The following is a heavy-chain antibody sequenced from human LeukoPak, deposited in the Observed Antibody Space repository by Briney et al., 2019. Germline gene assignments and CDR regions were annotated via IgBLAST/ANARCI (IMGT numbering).Heavy chain of an antibody. CDR3: TRVEMDTIQ. Sequence: GGSLRLSCAASGFTFSGSAMHWVRQASAKGLEWVGRIRSNANSYATAYAASVRVRFTISRDDSKHTAQLHMNRVKNKDTDVYYCTRVEMDTIQWGQGTLVTVSS. CDR1: GFTFSGSA. D-gene: IGHD5-24*01. CDR2: IRSNANSYAT. V-gene: IGHV3-73*01. J-gene: IGHJ4*02.